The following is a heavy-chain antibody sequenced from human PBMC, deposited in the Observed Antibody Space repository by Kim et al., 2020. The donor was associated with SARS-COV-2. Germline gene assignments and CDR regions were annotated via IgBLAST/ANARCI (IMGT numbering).Heavy chain of an antibody. CDR2: INHSGST. CDR1: GGSFSGYY. CDR3: ARGNVVAAKDCWFDP. V-gene: IGHV4-34*01. D-gene: IGHD2-15*01. Sequence: SETLSLTCAVYGGSFSGYYWSWIRQPPGKGLEWIGEINHSGSTNYNPSLKSRVTISVDTSKNQFSLKLSSVTAADTAVYYCARGNVVAAKDCWFDPWGQGTLVTVSS. J-gene: IGHJ5*02.